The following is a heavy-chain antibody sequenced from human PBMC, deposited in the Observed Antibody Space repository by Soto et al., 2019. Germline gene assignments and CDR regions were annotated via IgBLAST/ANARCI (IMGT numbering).Heavy chain of an antibody. Sequence: PGGSLRLSCAASGFTVSSNYMSWVRRAPGKGLEWVSVIYSGGSTYYADSVKGRFTISRDNSKNTLYLQMNSLRAEDTAVYYCARDDPSGAFDIWGQGTMVTVSS. J-gene: IGHJ3*02. V-gene: IGHV3-66*01. D-gene: IGHD3-3*01. CDR1: GFTVSSNY. CDR3: ARDDPSGAFDI. CDR2: IYSGGST.